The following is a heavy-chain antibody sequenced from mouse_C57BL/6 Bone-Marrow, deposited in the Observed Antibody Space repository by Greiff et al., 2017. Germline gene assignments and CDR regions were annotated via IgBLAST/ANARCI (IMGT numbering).Heavy chain of an antibody. D-gene: IGHD2-2*01. CDR3: TLYGYDAVH. V-gene: IGHV1-15*01. CDR1: GYTFTDYE. Sequence: QVQLKESGAELVRPGASVTLSCKASGYTFTDYEMHWVKQTPVHGLEWIGAIDPETGGTAYNQKFKGKAILTADKSSSTAYMELRSLTSEDSAVYYCTLYGYDAVHWGQGTTLTVSS. J-gene: IGHJ2*01. CDR2: IDPETGGT.